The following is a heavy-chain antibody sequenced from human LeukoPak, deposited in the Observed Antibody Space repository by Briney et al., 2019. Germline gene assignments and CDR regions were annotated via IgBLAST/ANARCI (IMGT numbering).Heavy chain of an antibody. D-gene: IGHD3-10*01. J-gene: IGHJ4*02. CDR2: IKQDETEK. V-gene: IGHV3-7*03. Sequence: GGSLRLSCTASGFTFSNFWMGWVRQAPGKGLEWVANIKQDETEKFYLGSVKGRFTISGDNSKNTLYLQMNSLRAEDTALYCCAHVSSRRFGESTDYWGQGTLVTVSS. CDR1: GFTFSNFW. CDR3: AHVSSRRFGESTDY.